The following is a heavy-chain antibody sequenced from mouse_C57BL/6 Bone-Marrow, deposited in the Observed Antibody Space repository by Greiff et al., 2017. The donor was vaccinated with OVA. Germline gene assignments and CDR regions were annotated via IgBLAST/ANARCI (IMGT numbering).Heavy chain of an antibody. CDR3: ASSYYYGSSPHWYFDV. J-gene: IGHJ1*03. CDR1: GYTFTSYW. CDR2: IDPSDSYT. D-gene: IGHD1-1*01. Sequence: QVQLKQPGAELVMPGASVKLSCKASGYTFTSYWMHWVKQRPGQGLEWIGEIDPSDSYTTYNQKFKGKSTLTVDKSSSTAYMQLSSLTSEDSAVYYCASSYYYGSSPHWYFDVWGTGTTVTVSS. V-gene: IGHV1-69*01.